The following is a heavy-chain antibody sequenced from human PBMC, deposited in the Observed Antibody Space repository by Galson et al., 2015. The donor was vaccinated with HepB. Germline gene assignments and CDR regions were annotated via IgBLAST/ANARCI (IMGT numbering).Heavy chain of an antibody. D-gene: IGHD6-13*01. J-gene: IGHJ3*02. CDR3: AKSRGASTWYIALDI. V-gene: IGHV3-23*01. Sequence: SLRLSCAASGFTFSSYAMSWVRQAPGKGLEWVSHIGGSGGSTYYADSLKGRFTISRDNSKNTLYLQMNSLRAEDTAVYSCAKSRGASTWYIALDIWGRGTMVTVSS. CDR1: GFTFSSYA. CDR2: IGGSGGST.